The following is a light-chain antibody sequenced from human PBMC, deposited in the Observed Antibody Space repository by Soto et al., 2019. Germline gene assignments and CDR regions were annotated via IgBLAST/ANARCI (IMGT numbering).Light chain of an antibody. Sequence: IQLTQSPSSLSASVGDRVTITCRASQAISSYLAWYQQKPGRAPNLLIYGASTLQSGVPSRFSGSGSGTDFTLTISSLQPEDFATYYCQQLNSYPRTLGQGTKVDIK. CDR2: GAS. J-gene: IGKJ1*01. CDR1: QAISSY. CDR3: QQLNSYPRT. V-gene: IGKV1-9*01.